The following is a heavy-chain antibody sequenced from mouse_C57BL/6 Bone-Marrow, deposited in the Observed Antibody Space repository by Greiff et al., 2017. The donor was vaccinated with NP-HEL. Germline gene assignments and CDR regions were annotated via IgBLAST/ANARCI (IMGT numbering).Heavy chain of an antibody. CDR3: ARRYSYYFDY. Sequence: QVTLKVSGAELARPGASVKMSCKASGYTFTSYTMHWVKQRPGQGLEWIGYINPSSGYTKYNQKFKDKATLTADKSYSTAYMQLSSLTSEDSAVYYCARRYSYYFDYWGQGTTLTVSS. V-gene: IGHV1-4*01. CDR2: INPSSGYT. J-gene: IGHJ2*01. CDR1: GYTFTSYT. D-gene: IGHD1-1*01.